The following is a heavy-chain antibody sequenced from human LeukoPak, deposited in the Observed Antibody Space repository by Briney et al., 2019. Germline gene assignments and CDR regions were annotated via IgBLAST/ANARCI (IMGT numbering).Heavy chain of an antibody. Sequence: SETLSLTCAVYGGSVSGYYWSWIRQPPGKGLEWIGEINHSGSTNYNPSLKSRVTISVDTSKNQFSLKLSSVTAADTAVYYCARGLELWRYWGQGTLVTVSS. D-gene: IGHD1-7*01. CDR1: GGSVSGYY. V-gene: IGHV4-34*01. CDR3: ARGLELWRY. J-gene: IGHJ4*02. CDR2: INHSGST.